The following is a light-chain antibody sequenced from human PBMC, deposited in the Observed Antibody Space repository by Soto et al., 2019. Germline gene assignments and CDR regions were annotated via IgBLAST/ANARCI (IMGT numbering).Light chain of an antibody. J-gene: IGKJ5*01. CDR3: QQRSNWPLIT. CDR2: DAS. CDR1: QSVSSY. Sequence: EIVLTQSPATLSLSPGHRPTLSYRASQSVSSYLAWYQQKPGQAPRLFXYDASNRATGIPARFSGSGSGTDLTLTISSLETEDFAVYYCQQRSNWPLITFGQGTRLEIK. V-gene: IGKV3-11*01.